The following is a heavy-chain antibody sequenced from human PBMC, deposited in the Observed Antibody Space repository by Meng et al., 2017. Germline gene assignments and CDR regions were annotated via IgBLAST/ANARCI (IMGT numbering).Heavy chain of an antibody. Sequence: VQLQESGPGLVKPSQPLSLTCTVSGGSISSGGYYWSWIRQHPGKGLEWIGYIYYSGSTYYNPSLKSRVTISVDTSKNQFSLKLSSVTAADTAVYYCARDVARYYDSSGYFDYWGQGTLVTGSS. V-gene: IGHV4-31*03. CDR3: ARDVARYYDSSGYFDY. CDR2: IYYSGST. CDR1: GGSISSGGYY. D-gene: IGHD3-22*01. J-gene: IGHJ4*02.